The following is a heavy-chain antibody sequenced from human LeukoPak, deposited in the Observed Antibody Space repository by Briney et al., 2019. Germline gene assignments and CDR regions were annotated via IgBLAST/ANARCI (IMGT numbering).Heavy chain of an antibody. D-gene: IGHD3-3*01. V-gene: IGHV3-74*01. CDR1: GFDFSSNW. CDR3: AKDHYWSIDY. J-gene: IGHJ4*02. CDR2: IKGDGIST. Sequence: GGSLRLSCAASGFDFSSNWMHWVRHAPGQGLVWVSRIKGDGISTNYADSVKGRFTISRDIAKNTLYLQMNSLRAEDTGVYYCAKDHYWSIDYWGRGTLVTASS.